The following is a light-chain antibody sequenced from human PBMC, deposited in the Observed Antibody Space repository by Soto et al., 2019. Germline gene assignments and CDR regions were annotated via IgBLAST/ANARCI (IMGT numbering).Light chain of an antibody. CDR1: QTIRTR. CDR2: DAF. J-gene: IGKJ1*01. V-gene: IGKV1-5*01. CDR3: QQYTTFSRA. Sequence: DIQMTQSPSPLSASVGDRVTITCRASQTIRTRLAWYQQKPGKAPKLLIYDAFTLDSGVPSRFSGSGSETDFTLTISGLQTDDFATYYCQQYTTFSRAFGQGTTVDI.